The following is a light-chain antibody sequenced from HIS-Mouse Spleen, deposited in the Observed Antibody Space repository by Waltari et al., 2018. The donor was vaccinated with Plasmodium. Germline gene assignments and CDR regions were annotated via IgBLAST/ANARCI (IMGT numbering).Light chain of an antibody. J-gene: IGKJ3*01. Sequence: EIVMTQSPATLSVSPGETATLPCTASQSVSRNLAWYQQKPGQAPRLLIYGASPRATGIPARFSGSGSGTEFTLTISSLQSEDFAVYYCQQYNNWPFTFGPGTKVDIK. V-gene: IGKV3-15*01. CDR1: QSVSRN. CDR2: GAS. CDR3: QQYNNWPFT.